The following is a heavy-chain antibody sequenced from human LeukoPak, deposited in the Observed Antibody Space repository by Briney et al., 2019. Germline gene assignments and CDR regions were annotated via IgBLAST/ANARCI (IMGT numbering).Heavy chain of an antibody. CDR3: AKGSYYDSSGSFYFDY. D-gene: IGHD3-22*01. V-gene: IGHV3-23*01. CDR2: ISGSGDNT. Sequence: QSGGSLRLSCAASGFTFSSYWMNWVRQAPGKGLEWVSGISGSGDNTYYADSVKGRFTISRDNSKNTLYVQVNSLGTEDTAAYYCAKGSYYDSSGSFYFDYWGQGTLVTVSS. J-gene: IGHJ4*02. CDR1: GFTFSSYW.